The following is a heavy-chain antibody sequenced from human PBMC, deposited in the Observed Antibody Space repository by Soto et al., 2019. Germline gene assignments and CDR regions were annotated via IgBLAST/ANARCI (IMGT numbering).Heavy chain of an antibody. CDR3: ARGLNFLEWPCY. CDR2: INHSGST. CDR1: GGSFSGYY. D-gene: IGHD3-3*01. Sequence: SETLSLTCAVYGGSFSGYYWSWIRQPPGKGLEWIGEINHSGSTNYNPSLKSRVTISVDTSKNQFSLKLSSVTAADTAVYYCARGLNFLEWPCYWGQGTLVTVSS. V-gene: IGHV4-34*01. J-gene: IGHJ4*02.